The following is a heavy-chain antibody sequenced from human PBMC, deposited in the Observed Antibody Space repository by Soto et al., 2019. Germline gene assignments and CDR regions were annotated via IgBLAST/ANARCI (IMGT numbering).Heavy chain of an antibody. CDR2: IIPIFGTT. V-gene: IGHV1-69*01. J-gene: IGHJ5*02. CDR1: GGTFSTYA. Sequence: QVQLVQSGAEVKKPGSSVKVSCKAFGGTFSTYAISWVRQAPGQGLEWMGGIIPIFGTTNYAQKFQGRVAITEDESTSTAYMELSSLRSEDTALYYCAKKRGYSNGFENWFDPWGQGTLVTVSS. CDR3: AKKRGYSNGFENWFDP. D-gene: IGHD5-18*01.